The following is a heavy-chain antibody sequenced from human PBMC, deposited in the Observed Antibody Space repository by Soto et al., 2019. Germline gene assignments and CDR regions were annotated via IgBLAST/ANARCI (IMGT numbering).Heavy chain of an antibody. V-gene: IGHV4-31*03. Sequence: PSETLSLTCTVSGGSISSGGYYWSWIRQHPGKGLEWIGYIYYSGSTYYNPSLKSRVTISVDTSKNQFSLKLSSVTAADTAVYYCARDRKTPNYYDGSGYYVYFDYWGQGTLVTVSS. CDR3: ARDRKTPNYYDGSGYYVYFDY. D-gene: IGHD3-22*01. CDR1: GGSISSGGYY. J-gene: IGHJ4*02. CDR2: IYYSGST.